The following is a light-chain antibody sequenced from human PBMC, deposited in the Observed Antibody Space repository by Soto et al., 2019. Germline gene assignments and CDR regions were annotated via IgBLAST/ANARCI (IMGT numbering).Light chain of an antibody. Sequence: EIVLTQSPGTLSFSPGERATLTCRASQSVSSSYLAWFQQKPGQAPRLLIYGASSRATGIPDRFSGSGSGTDFTLTISRLEPEDFAVYYCQQYGNAPFTFGPGTKXDIK. CDR3: QQYGNAPFT. V-gene: IGKV3-20*01. CDR2: GAS. J-gene: IGKJ3*01. CDR1: QSVSSSY.